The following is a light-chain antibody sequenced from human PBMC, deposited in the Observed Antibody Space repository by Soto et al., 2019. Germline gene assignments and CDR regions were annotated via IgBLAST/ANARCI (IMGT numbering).Light chain of an antibody. V-gene: IGLV2-14*01. CDR3: SSYITSSTRV. CDR1: SSDVGGYTY. J-gene: IGLJ1*01. CDR2: EVT. Sequence: QSALTQPASVSGSPGQSISIFCTGTSSDVGGYTYVSWYQQHPGKAPKLLIYEVTYRPSGVSNRFSGSKSGNTASLTISGLQADDEADYYCSSYITSSTRVFGTGTPLTVL.